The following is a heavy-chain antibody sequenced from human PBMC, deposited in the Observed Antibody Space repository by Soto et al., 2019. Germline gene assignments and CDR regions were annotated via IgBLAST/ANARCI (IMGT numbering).Heavy chain of an antibody. CDR1: GYTFTSYD. J-gene: IGHJ4*02. V-gene: IGHV1-8*01. Sequence: GASVKVSCKASGYTFTSYDINWVRQATGQGPEWVGWVNPNSGNTGSAQKFQGRVTVTRNISISTAYMELSSLTSEDTAVYYCARGRPGSSSWYWGFDYWGRGTLVTVSS. D-gene: IGHD6-13*01. CDR2: VNPNSGNT. CDR3: ARGRPGSSSWYWGFDY.